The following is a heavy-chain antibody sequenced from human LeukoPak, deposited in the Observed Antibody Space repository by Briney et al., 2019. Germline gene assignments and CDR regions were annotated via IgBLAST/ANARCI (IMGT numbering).Heavy chain of an antibody. CDR3: ARGGDGYKFDC. CDR2: IIPIFGIA. V-gene: IGHV1-69*04. J-gene: IGHJ4*02. Sequence: SETVSRKASGGTFTSYAISWVRQAPGQGLEWMGRIIPIFGIANYAQTFQGRVTITADKSTSTAYMELSSLSSEDTAVYYCARGGDGYKFDCGGQGPLVTVS. D-gene: IGHD5-24*01. CDR1: GGTFTSYA.